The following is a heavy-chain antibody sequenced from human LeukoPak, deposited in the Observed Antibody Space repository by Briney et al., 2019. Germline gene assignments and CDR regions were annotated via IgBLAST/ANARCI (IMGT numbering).Heavy chain of an antibody. CDR3: ARDPGKAAAASTWGAFDI. J-gene: IGHJ3*02. CDR1: GYTFTSCY. D-gene: IGHD6-13*01. Sequence: ASVKVSCKASGYTFTSCYMHWVRQAPGQGLEWMGIINPSGGSTSYAQKFQGRVTMTRDTSTSTVYMELSSLRSEDTAVYYCARDPGKAAAASTWGAFDIWGQGTMVTVSS. V-gene: IGHV1-46*01. CDR2: INPSGGST.